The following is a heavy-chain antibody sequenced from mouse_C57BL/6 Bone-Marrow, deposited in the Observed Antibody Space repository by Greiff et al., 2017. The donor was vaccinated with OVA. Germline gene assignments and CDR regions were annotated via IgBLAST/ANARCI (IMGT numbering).Heavy chain of an antibody. D-gene: IGHD2-4*01. Sequence: QVQLQQSGPELVKPGASVKISCKASGYAFSSSWLNWVKQRPGKGLEWIGRIYPGDGDTNYNGKFKGKATLTADKSSSTAYMQLSSLTSEDSAVYFCARSIYYDYMDYWGQGTSVTVSS. V-gene: IGHV1-82*01. CDR2: IYPGDGDT. CDR1: GYAFSSSW. J-gene: IGHJ4*01. CDR3: ARSIYYDYMDY.